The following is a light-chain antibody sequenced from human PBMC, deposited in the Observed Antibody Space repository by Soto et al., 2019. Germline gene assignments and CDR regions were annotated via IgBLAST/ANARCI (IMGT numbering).Light chain of an antibody. V-gene: IGKV3-15*01. CDR1: QSVSSN. J-gene: IGKJ5*01. Sequence: MTQSPSTLSASVGDRVTITCRASQSVSSNLAWYQQKPGQAPRLLIYGASTRATGIPARFSGSGSGTEFTLTISSLQSEDFAVYYCQQYNNWPLTFGQGTRLEIK. CDR2: GAS. CDR3: QQYNNWPLT.